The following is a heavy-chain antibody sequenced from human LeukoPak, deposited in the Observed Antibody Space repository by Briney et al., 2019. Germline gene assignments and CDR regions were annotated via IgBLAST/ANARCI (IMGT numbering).Heavy chain of an antibody. D-gene: IGHD5-12*01. CDR1: GLTFSNYG. J-gene: IGHJ6*03. CDR3: AKKSSGGYDYYYNYMDV. CDR2: IRYDGSNK. V-gene: IGHV3-30*02. Sequence: GGSLRLSCAASGLTFSNYGIHWVRQAPGQGLEWVAFIRYDGSNKYYADSVKGRFTISRDNSKNTLYLQMNSLRAEDTAVYYCAKKSSGGYDYYYNYMDVWGKGTTVTVSS.